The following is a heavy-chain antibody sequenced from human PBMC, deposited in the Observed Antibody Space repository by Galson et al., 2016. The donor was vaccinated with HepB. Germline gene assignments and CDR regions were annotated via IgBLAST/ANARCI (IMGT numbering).Heavy chain of an antibody. Sequence: SVKVSCKASGYNFINYGISWVRKAPGQGLEWMGWISAYNGVTKYAQRFQGRVILTTDASTSTAYMELRRLISDDTAVYYCARGRRFLEWLLPIDCWGQGTLVTVSS. CDR2: ISAYNGVT. CDR3: ARGRRFLEWLLPIDC. D-gene: IGHD3-3*01. CDR1: GYNFINYG. J-gene: IGHJ4*02. V-gene: IGHV1-18*01.